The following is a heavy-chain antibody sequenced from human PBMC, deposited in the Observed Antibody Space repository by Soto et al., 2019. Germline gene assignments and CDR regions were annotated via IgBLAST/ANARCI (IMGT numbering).Heavy chain of an antibody. CDR1: GGSVSSGSYY. J-gene: IGHJ4*02. V-gene: IGHV4-61*01. CDR2: IYYSGST. Sequence: QVQLQESGPGLVKPSETLSLTCTVSGGSVSSGSYYWSWIRQPPGKGLEWIGYIYYSGSTNYNPPLKSRVTISVDTSKNQFSLKLSSVTAADTAVYYCAIQDGHYYDSSGYYPFDYWRQGTLVTVAS. D-gene: IGHD3-22*01. CDR3: AIQDGHYYDSSGYYPFDY.